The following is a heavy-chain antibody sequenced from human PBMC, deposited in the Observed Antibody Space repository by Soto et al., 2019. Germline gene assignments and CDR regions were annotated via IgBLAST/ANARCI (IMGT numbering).Heavy chain of an antibody. Sequence: VQLQESGPGLVKPSGTLSLTCTVSGGSISTTTWWSWVRQSPGKGLEWSGEILHIGSTNYNPSLKSRVTIYIDKSKNQCSLRLSAVTAADTAGCYGASGFASDGLDDGGHPWGQGTLVSVSS. CDR1: GGSISTTTW. D-gene: IGHD2-21*01. CDR2: ILHIGST. V-gene: IGHV4-4*02. J-gene: IGHJ5*02. CDR3: ASGFASDGLDDGGHP.